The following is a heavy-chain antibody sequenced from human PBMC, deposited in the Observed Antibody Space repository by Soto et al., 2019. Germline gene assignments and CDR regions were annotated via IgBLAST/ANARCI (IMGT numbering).Heavy chain of an antibody. CDR2: INSDGSVS. CDR3: ARGDCVGGTCYSLAGSFYYYMDV. J-gene: IGHJ6*03. CDR1: GFTFSNYW. D-gene: IGHD2-15*01. Sequence: EVQLVESGGGLVQPGGSLRLSCAASGFTFSNYWMYWVRQAPGKGLEWVSRINSDGSVSSHADSVRGRLTISRDNVKNTLYQNMDSLSAEDTAVYFCARGDCVGGTCYSLAGSFYYYMDVWGKGTTVTVFS. V-gene: IGHV3-74*02.